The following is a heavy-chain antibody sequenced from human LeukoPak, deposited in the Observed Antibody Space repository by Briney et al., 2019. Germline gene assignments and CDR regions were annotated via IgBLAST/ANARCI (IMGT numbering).Heavy chain of an antibody. V-gene: IGHV4-59*01. D-gene: IGHD6-13*01. CDR1: GGSISSYY. Sequence: SETLSLTCTVSGGSISSYYWSWIRQPPGKVLEWIGYIYYSGSTNYNPSLKSRITISVDTSKNQFSLRLDSVTAADTAVYYCARGGSSSSWPFDYWGQGTLVTVSS. CDR2: IYYSGST. CDR3: ARGGSSSSWPFDY. J-gene: IGHJ4*02.